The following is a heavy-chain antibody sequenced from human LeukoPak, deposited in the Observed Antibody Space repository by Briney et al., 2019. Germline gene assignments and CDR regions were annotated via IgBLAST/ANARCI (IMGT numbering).Heavy chain of an antibody. CDR1: GYTFTSYG. CDR3: ARAPSPVSRYCSSTSCLFDY. D-gene: IGHD2-2*01. Sequence: ASVKVSCKASGYTFTSYGISWVRQAPGQGLEWMGWISAYNGSTNYAQKLQGRVTMTTDTSTSTAYMELRSLRSDDTAVYYCARAPSPVSRYCSSTSCLFDYWGQGTLVTVSS. CDR2: ISAYNGST. V-gene: IGHV1-18*01. J-gene: IGHJ4*02.